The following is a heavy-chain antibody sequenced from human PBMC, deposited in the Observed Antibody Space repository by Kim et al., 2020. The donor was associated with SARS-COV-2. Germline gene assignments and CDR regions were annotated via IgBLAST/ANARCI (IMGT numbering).Heavy chain of an antibody. Sequence: SETLSLTCAVHGGSLSGYFWSWLRQPPGKGLEWIEELNQNGSTNSNPSLKSRVTVLVVTSKNQFSLNVKSVTAADTAVYYCARVSGESTGGGAFDVWGQG. CDR2: LNQNGST. CDR1: GGSLSGYF. CDR3: ARVSGESTGGGAFDV. J-gene: IGHJ3*01. D-gene: IGHD7-27*01. V-gene: IGHV4-34*01.